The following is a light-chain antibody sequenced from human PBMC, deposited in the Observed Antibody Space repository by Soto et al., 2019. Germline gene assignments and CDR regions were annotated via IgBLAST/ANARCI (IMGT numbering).Light chain of an antibody. J-gene: IGKJ1*01. CDR2: GAS. V-gene: IGKV3-20*01. CDR3: QQYGSSGT. CDR1: QSISDT. Sequence: EIVMTQSPATLSVSPGGRATLSCRASQSISDTLAWYQQKPGQAPRLLIYGASNRATGIPDRFSGSGSGTDFTLIINRLEPEDFAVYYCQQYGSSGTFGQGTKVDIK.